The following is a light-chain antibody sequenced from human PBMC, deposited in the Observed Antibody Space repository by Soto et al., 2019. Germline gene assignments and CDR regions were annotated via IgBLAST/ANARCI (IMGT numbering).Light chain of an antibody. CDR2: GAS. J-gene: IGKJ1*01. CDR1: QSVSSD. Sequence: VVTQSPATLSVFPGETATLSCRDSQSVSSDLAWYQQRPGQAPRLPIYGASTRATGIPARFRASGSGTEFRLTISSLQSEDFATYYCQQYNTWHPKMAFGRGTKVEIK. CDR3: QQYNTWHPKMA. V-gene: IGKV3-15*01.